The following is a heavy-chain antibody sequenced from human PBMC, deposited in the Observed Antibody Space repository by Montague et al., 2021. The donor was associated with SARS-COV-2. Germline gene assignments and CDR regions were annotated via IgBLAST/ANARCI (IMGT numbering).Heavy chain of an antibody. V-gene: IGHV4-34*01. J-gene: IGHJ6*03. CDR3: AGLGDGVVPSPILGVGPYYSYYCLDV. Sequence: SETLSLTCAVHGGSFSTYSWNWIRQPPGKGLGWIGEIHHGGSTNYNPSLKSRVTISADTSKNQFSLKLTSVAAADTAVYYCAGLGDGVVPSPILGVGPYYSYYCLDVWGKGTTVTVSS. D-gene: IGHD3-10*01. CDR1: GGSFSTYS. CDR2: IHHGGST.